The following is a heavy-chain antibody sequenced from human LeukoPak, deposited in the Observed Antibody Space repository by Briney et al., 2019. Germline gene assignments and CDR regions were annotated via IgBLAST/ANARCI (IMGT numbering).Heavy chain of an antibody. D-gene: IGHD2-2*02. Sequence: GGSLRLSCAASGFTFSSYSMNWVRQAPGKGLEWVSSISSSSSYIYYADSVKGRFTISRDNAKNSLYPQMNSLRAEDTAVYYCAKGDQGYCSSTSCYMDNWGQGTLVTVSS. CDR2: ISSSSSYI. J-gene: IGHJ4*02. CDR3: AKGDQGYCSSTSCYMDN. CDR1: GFTFSSYS. V-gene: IGHV3-21*01.